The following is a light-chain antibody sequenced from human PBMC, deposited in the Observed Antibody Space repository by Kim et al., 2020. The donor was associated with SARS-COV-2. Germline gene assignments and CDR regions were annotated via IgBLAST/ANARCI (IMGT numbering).Light chain of an antibody. J-gene: IGLJ1*01. CDR1: KLEDKY. V-gene: IGLV3-1*01. CDR2: QDK. CDR3: QAWDSSTAEGV. Sequence: SAGQKASIAGSGDKLEDKYAGGYQQKPGQSPVLVIYQDKKRPSGIPERFSGSHSGNTATLTISGTQAMDEADYYCQAWDSSTAEGVFGTGTKVTVL.